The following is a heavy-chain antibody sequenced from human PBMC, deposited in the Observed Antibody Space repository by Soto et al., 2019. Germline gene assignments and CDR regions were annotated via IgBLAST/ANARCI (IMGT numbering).Heavy chain of an antibody. Sequence: QVQLVQSGAEVKKPGSSVKVSCKASGGTFSSYANSWVRQAPGQGLEWMGGIIPIFGTANYAQKFQGRVTITADESTSTAYMELSSLRSEDTAVYYCARTKDIVVVPAAMEDYYYGMDVWGQGTTVTVSS. CDR1: GGTFSSYA. CDR2: IIPIFGTA. CDR3: ARTKDIVVVPAAMEDYYYGMDV. V-gene: IGHV1-69*01. J-gene: IGHJ6*02. D-gene: IGHD2-2*01.